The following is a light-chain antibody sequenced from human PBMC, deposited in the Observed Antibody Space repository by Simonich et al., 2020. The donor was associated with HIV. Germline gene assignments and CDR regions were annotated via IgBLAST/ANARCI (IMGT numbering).Light chain of an antibody. CDR2: EAS. V-gene: IGKV3-11*01. Sequence: EIVLTQSPATLSLSPGERATLSCRASQSVSSYLAWYQQKPGQAPRLLIYEASNRATGIPARFSGSGSGTDFTLTISSLEPEDFAVYYCQQRSNWSMYTFGQGTKLEIK. J-gene: IGKJ2*01. CDR1: QSVSSY. CDR3: QQRSNWSMYT.